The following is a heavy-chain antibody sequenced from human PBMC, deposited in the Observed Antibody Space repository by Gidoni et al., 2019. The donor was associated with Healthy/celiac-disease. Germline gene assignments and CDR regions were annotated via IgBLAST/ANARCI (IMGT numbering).Heavy chain of an antibody. CDR1: GGSFSGYY. Sequence: QVQLQQWGAGLLKPSETLSPTCAVYGGSFSGYYWSWIRQPPGKGLEWIGEINHSGSTNYNPSLKSRVTISVDTSKNQFSLKLSSVTAADTAVYYCARLVPGGDCSLDYWGQGTLVTVSS. J-gene: IGHJ4*02. CDR2: INHSGST. D-gene: IGHD2-21*02. V-gene: IGHV4-34*01. CDR3: ARLVPGGDCSLDY.